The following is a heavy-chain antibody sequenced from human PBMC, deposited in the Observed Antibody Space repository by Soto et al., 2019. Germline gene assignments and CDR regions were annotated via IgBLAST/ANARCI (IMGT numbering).Heavy chain of an antibody. CDR3: ARGEPRFMEWLLLSEYFDP. CDR1: GGSFSSYY. D-gene: IGHD3-3*01. CDR2: INHSGST. V-gene: IGHV4-34*01. J-gene: IGHJ5*02. Sequence: SETLSLTCAVYGGSFSSYYWSWIRQPPGKGLEWIGVINHSGSTNYDPSLKSRVTISIDTSKNQVSLTLSSVTAADTAAYYCARGEPRFMEWLLLSEYFDPWGQGTLVTVSS.